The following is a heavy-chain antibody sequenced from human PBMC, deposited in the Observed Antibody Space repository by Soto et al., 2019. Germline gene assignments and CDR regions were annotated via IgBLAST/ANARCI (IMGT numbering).Heavy chain of an antibody. Sequence: SGPTLVNPRQTLTLTCTLSGFSLSPSQVGVGWIRQPPGKALEWLAHVYWNDDKYYSLSLKSRLTISKDTSNRQVVLTITNMDPVDTATYYCAHINRHGNYFDYWGQGALVTVSS. V-gene: IGHV2-5*01. CDR3: AHINRHGNYFDY. CDR1: GFSLSPSQVG. CDR2: VYWNDDK. J-gene: IGHJ4*02.